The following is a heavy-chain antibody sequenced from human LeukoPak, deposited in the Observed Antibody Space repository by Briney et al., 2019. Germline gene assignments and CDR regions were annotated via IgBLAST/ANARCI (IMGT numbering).Heavy chain of an antibody. J-gene: IGHJ4*02. D-gene: IGHD2-15*01. V-gene: IGHV3-7*01. CDR1: GFTFSNYW. CDR2: IKTDGSEK. Sequence: PGGSLRLSCEGSGFTFSNYWMGWVRQAPGKGLQWVANIKTDGSEKYYVDSVKGRFTISRDNAKNSLYLQMNSLRAEDTAVYYCAKLITQDYSYWGQGTLVTVSS. CDR3: AKLITQDYSY.